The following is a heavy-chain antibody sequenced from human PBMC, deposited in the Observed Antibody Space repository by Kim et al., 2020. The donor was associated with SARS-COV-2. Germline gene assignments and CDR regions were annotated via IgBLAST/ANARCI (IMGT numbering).Heavy chain of an antibody. Sequence: SETLSLTCSVSGESTNNYYWNWIRRPPGKDLEWIGSMYYSGATNSNPSLESRITMAVDTSKSLFSLTLNSVTAADTAIYYCARGRGGWNQIDHWGQGTLV. D-gene: IGHD6-19*01. CDR3: ARGRGGWNQIDH. J-gene: IGHJ4*02. CDR1: GESTNNYY. CDR2: MYYSGAT. V-gene: IGHV4-59*01.